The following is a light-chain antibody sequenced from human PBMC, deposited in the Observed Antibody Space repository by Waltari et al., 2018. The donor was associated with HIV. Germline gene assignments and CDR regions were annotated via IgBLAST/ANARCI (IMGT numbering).Light chain of an antibody. CDR3: QSYDISLTGLWV. Sequence: SVLTQPPSVSGAPGQSVSISCSGNASNIGAGFDLHWYRHSPGTAPKLVIFGDTVRPSGVTDRFSGSRSLNSVSLDISGLRAEDAGDYYCQSYDISLTGLWVFGGGTKLTVL. CDR2: GDT. V-gene: IGLV1-40*01. J-gene: IGLJ3*02. CDR1: ASNIGAGFD.